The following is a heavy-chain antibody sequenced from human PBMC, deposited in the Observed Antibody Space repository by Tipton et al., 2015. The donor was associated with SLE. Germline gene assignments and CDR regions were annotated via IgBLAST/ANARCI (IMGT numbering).Heavy chain of an antibody. CDR1: TYSISSGHF. D-gene: IGHD3-16*01. J-gene: IGHJ4*02. CDR2: IDHRGAA. Sequence: TLSLTCTVSTYSISSGHFWGWIRQSPGKGLEWIGSIDHRGAAYYNPSLKSRVTISGDTSRNQFSLQLSSVTAADTAVYYCARDLWGTQATEYWGQGTLVTVSS. V-gene: IGHV4-38-2*02. CDR3: ARDLWGTQATEY.